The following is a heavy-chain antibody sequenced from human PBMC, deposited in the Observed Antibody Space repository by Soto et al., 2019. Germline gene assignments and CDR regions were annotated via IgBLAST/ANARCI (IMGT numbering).Heavy chain of an antibody. D-gene: IGHD3-3*01. CDR3: AHRVLRTVFGLVTTTAIYFDF. Sequence: QITLNESGPTVVRPTATLTLTCSFSGFSLTTSGVGVGWIRQSPGKAPEWLALIYWDDDKRYSASLKSRLTITKDTSKNQVVLTLSDLDPTDTATYYCAHRVLRTVFGLVTTTAIYFDFWGQGTPVAVSS. J-gene: IGHJ4*02. CDR1: GFSLTTSGVG. CDR2: IYWDDDK. V-gene: IGHV2-5*02.